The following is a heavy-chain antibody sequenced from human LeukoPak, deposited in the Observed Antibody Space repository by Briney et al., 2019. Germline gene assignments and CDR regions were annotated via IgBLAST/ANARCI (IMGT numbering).Heavy chain of an antibody. D-gene: IGHD3-10*01. CDR2: IYYSGST. CDR3: ARRATMVRGFDP. J-gene: IGHJ5*02. CDR1: GGSISSSSYY. V-gene: IGHV4-39*01. Sequence: SETLSLTCTVSGGSISSSSYYWGWIRQPPGKGLEWIGSIYYSGSTYYNPSLKSRVTISVDTSKNQFSLKLSSVTAADTAVYYCARRATMVRGFDPWGQGTLVTVSS.